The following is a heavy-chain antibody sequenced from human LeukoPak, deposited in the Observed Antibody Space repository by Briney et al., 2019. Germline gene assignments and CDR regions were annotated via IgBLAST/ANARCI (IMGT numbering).Heavy chain of an antibody. D-gene: IGHD6-13*01. CDR1: GFTFSSYS. CDR2: ISSSSSYT. V-gene: IGHV3-21*01. CDR3: ARQSSSWYGDSFDY. Sequence: GGSLRLSCAASGFTFSSYSMNWVRQAPGKGLEWVSSISSSSSYTYYADSVKGRFTISRDNAKNSLYLQMNSLRAEDTAVYYCARQSSSWYGDSFDYWGQGTLVTVSS. J-gene: IGHJ4*02.